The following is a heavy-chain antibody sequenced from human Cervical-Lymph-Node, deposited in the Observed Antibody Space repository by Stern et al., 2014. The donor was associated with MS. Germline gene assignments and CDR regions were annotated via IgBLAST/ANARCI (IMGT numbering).Heavy chain of an antibody. D-gene: IGHD3-16*02. V-gene: IGHV1-18*01. CDR2: IRAYNGNN. Sequence: VQLVQSGAEVKKPGASVKVSCKASGYTFTSYGISWVRQAPGPGLEWLGWIRAYNGNNNYAQKLQGRVTMTTDTSTSTAYMELRSLRSDDTAVYYCARATYYDYVWGSYRYTGPLFDYWGQGTLVTVSS. CDR3: ARATYYDYVWGSYRYTGPLFDY. CDR1: GYTFTSYG. J-gene: IGHJ4*02.